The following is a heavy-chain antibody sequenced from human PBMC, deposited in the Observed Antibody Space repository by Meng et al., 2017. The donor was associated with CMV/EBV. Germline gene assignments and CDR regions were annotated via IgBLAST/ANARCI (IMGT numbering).Heavy chain of an antibody. CDR2: IRSKAYGGTT. V-gene: IGHV3-49*04. CDR3: TREQLVRI. CDR1: GFTFSSYW. J-gene: IGHJ4*02. Sequence: GGSLRLSCAASGFTFSSYWMSWVRQAPGKGLEWVGFIRSKAYGGTTEYAASVKGRFTISRDDSKSIAYLQMNSLKTEDTAVYYCTREQLVRIWGQGTLVTVSS. D-gene: IGHD6-6*01.